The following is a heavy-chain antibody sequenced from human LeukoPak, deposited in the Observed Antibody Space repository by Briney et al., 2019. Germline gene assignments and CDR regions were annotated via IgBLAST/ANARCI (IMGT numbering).Heavy chain of an antibody. CDR3: GRGIIGYGMDV. Sequence: PGGSLRLSCAASGFTFSNYGMHWGRQAPGKGLEWVAIISSDGNNKNYLDYVKRRFTISRDNSKNTLYLQMNSLRAEDTAVYYCGRGIIGYGMDVWGQGSAVAGSS. J-gene: IGHJ6*02. CDR2: ISSDGNNK. CDR1: GFTFSNYG. D-gene: IGHD3-16*02. V-gene: IGHV3-30*03.